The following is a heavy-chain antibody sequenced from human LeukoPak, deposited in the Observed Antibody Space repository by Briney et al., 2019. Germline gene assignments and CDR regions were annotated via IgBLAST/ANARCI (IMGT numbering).Heavy chain of an antibody. D-gene: IGHD3-10*01. CDR1: GFTFSSYG. V-gene: IGHV3-23*01. CDR2: ISGSGGST. J-gene: IGHJ4*02. Sequence: GGSLRLSCAASGFTFSSYGMSWVRQAPGKGLEWVSAISGSGGSTYYADSVKGRFTVSRDNSKNTLYLQMNSLRAEDTAVYYCAKGAYYYGSGSYFDYWGQGTLVTVSS. CDR3: AKGAYYYGSGSYFDY.